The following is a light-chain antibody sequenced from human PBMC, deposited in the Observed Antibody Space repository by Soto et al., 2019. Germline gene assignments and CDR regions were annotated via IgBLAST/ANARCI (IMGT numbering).Light chain of an antibody. CDR2: AAS. CDR1: QAIRDD. V-gene: IGKV1-6*01. CDR3: LQDYDYPYT. J-gene: IGKJ2*01. Sequence: AIPMTQSPSSLSASVGDRVTITCRASQAIRDDLAWYQQTPGKAPKLLIYAASHLQSGVPSRFSGSGSGTDFTLIISSLQPEDFATYYCLQDYDYPYTFGQGTKLEIK.